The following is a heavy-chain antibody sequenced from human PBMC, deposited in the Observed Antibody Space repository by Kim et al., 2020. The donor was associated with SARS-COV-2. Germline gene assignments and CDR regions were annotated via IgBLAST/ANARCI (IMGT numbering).Heavy chain of an antibody. CDR3: ARETYYYGSGRGNWLDP. Sequence: VKGRLTISRDNAKNSLYLQMNSLRAEDTAVYYCARETYYYGSGRGNWLDPWGQGTLVTVSS. D-gene: IGHD3-10*01. V-gene: IGHV3-11*05. J-gene: IGHJ5*02.